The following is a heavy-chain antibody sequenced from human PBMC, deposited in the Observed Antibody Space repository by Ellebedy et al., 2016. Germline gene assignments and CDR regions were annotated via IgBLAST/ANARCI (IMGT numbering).Heavy chain of an antibody. V-gene: IGHV1-69*05. CDR2: IIPIFGTA. D-gene: IGHD4-17*01. J-gene: IGHJ5*02. CDR1: GGTFSSYA. Sequence: SVKVSCXASGGTFSSYAISWVRQAPGQGLEWMGGIIPIFGTANYAQKLQGRVTMTTDTSTSTAYMELRSLRSDDTAVYYCARVVSTVTTLDWFDPWGQGTLVTVSS. CDR3: ARVVSTVTTLDWFDP.